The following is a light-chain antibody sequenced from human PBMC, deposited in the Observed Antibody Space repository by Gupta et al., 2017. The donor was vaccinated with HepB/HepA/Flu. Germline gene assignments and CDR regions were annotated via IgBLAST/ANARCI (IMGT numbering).Light chain of an antibody. CDR1: QTITNNY. Sequence: EIVLTQSPGTLSLSPGERATLSCRASQTITNNYLAWYQQMSGQAPRLLIYVASSRATGIPDRFSGSGSGTDFTLTISRLEPEDFAVYYCQQYVGSLWTFGQGTKVEIK. CDR2: VAS. J-gene: IGKJ1*01. V-gene: IGKV3-20*01. CDR3: QQYVGSLWT.